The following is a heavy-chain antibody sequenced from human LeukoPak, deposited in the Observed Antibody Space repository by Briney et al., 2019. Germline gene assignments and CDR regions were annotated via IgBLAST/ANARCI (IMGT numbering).Heavy chain of an antibody. CDR1: GFSLSTSGMG. CDR3: VHRAHYYDSSGYYFATRAFDI. D-gene: IGHD3-22*01. Sequence: SGPTLVNPTQTLTLTYTFSGFSLSTSGMGVGWIRQPPGKALEWLSLIYWDDDKRYSPSLKNRLTITKDTSKNQVVLTMTNMDPVDTATYYCVHRAHYYDSSGYYFATRAFDIWGQGTMVTVSS. CDR2: IYWDDDK. V-gene: IGHV2-5*02. J-gene: IGHJ3*02.